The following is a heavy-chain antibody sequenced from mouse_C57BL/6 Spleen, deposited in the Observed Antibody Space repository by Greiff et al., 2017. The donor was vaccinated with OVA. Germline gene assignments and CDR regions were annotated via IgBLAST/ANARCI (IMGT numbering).Heavy chain of an antibody. CDR1: GFTFSSYG. Sequence: EVNVVESGGDLVKPGGSLKLSCAASGFTFSSYGMSWVRQTPDKRLEWVATISSGGSYTYYPDSVKGRFTISRDNAKNTLYLQMSSLKSEDTAMYYCARRLPYYFDYWGQGTTLTVSS. CDR2: ISSGGSYT. V-gene: IGHV5-6*02. CDR3: ARRLPYYFDY. J-gene: IGHJ2*01.